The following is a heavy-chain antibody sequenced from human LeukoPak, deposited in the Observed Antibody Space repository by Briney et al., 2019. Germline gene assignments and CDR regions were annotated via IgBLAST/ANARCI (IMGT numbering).Heavy chain of an antibody. V-gene: IGHV1-2*02. CDR3: ARDSLDYDSSGYYPN. J-gene: IGHJ4*02. D-gene: IGHD3-22*01. CDR1: GYTFTGFY. Sequence: ASVKVSCKASGYTFTGFYMHWVRQAPGQGLEWMGWINPNSGGTNYAQKFQGRVTMTRDTSISTAYMELCRLRSDDTAVYYCARDSLDYDSSGYYPNWGQGTLVTVSS. CDR2: INPNSGGT.